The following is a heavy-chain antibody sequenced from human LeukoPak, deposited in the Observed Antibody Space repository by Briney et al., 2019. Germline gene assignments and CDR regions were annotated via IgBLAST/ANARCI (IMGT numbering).Heavy chain of an antibody. CDR2: IKQDGSEK. D-gene: IGHD6-13*01. V-gene: IGHV3-7*01. Sequence: GGSLRLSCAASGFTFSSYWMSWVRQAPGKGLEWVANIKQDGSEKYYVDSVKGRFTISRDNAKNSLYLQMNSLRAEDAAVYYCARGQSWYVNWFDPWGQGTLVTVSS. J-gene: IGHJ5*02. CDR3: ARGQSWYVNWFDP. CDR1: GFTFSSYW.